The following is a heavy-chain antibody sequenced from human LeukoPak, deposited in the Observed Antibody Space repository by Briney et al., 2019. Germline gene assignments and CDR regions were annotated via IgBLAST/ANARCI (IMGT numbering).Heavy chain of an antibody. Sequence: GGSLRLSCAASGFTFSSYAMSRVRQAPGKGLEWVSAISGSGGSTYYADSVKGRFTISRDNSKNTLYLQMNSLRAEDTAVYYCARRGLRPDYYYMDVWGKGTTVTVSS. V-gene: IGHV3-23*01. CDR3: ARRGLRPDYYYMDV. CDR1: GFTFSSYA. D-gene: IGHD3-3*01. CDR2: ISGSGGST. J-gene: IGHJ6*03.